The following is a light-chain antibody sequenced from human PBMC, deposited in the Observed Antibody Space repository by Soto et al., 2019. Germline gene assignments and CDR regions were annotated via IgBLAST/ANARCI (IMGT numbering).Light chain of an antibody. CDR3: QHSYSTPWT. V-gene: IGKV1-39*01. CDR2: AAS. J-gene: IGKJ1*01. Sequence: DIPMTQSPSSLSASVGDRVTITCRASQSISSYLNWYQQKPGKAPKLLIYAASSLQSGVPSRFSGSGSGTDFTLTISSLQPEDFATYYCQHSYSTPWTFGQGTTVEIK. CDR1: QSISSY.